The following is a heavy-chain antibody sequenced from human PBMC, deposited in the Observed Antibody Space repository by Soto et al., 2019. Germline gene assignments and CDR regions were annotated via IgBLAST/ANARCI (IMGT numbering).Heavy chain of an antibody. D-gene: IGHD1-26*01. CDR1: GFSFTSYF. V-gene: IGHV1-46*04. Sequence: QVQLVRSGAEVKEPGASVKISCKASGFSFTSYFMHWVRQAPGQRPEWMGMIYPNGDKTIFAQQLQGRVTMTKDTSTSTLFMELSSLRSEDTAVYFCAREVSTGVGANEYWGQGTLVTVSS. J-gene: IGHJ4*02. CDR2: IYPNGDKT. CDR3: AREVSTGVGANEY.